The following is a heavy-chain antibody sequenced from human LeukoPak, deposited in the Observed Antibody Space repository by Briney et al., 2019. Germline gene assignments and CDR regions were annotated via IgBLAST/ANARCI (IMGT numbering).Heavy chain of an antibody. CDR2: IDSSGGYM. CDR1: GFTFNTYS. D-gene: IGHD4-17*01. J-gene: IGHJ4*02. CDR3: ARDYGDYSDY. V-gene: IGHV3-21*04. Sequence: MSGGSLRLSCEASGFTFNTYSMNWARQAPGKGLEWVSSIDSSGGYMFYADSVKGRFIISRDNAKDSLYLQMNSLRAEDTAVYYCARDYGDYSDYWGQGTLVTVSS.